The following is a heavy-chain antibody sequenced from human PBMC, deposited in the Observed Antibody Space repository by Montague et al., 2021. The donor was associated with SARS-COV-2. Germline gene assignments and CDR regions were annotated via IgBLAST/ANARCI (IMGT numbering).Heavy chain of an antibody. CDR1: GGSISSYY. J-gene: IGHJ4*02. CDR2: IYYSGST. Sequence: SETLSLTCTVSGGSISSYYWSWIRQPPGKGLEWIGYIYYSGSTNYNPSLKCRVTISVDTSKNQFSLKLSSVTAADTAVCYCARGFDYWGQGTLVTVSS. CDR3: ARGFDY. V-gene: IGHV4-59*01.